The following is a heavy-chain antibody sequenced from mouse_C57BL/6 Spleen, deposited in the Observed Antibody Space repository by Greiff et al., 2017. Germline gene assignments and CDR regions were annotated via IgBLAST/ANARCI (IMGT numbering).Heavy chain of an antibody. CDR1: GYTFTDYE. CDR2: IDPDTGGT. CDR3: TRRKITTCAY. V-gene: IGHV1-15*01. Sequence: VQLQQSGAGLVRPGASVTLSCTASGYTFTDYEMHWVKQTPVHGLEWIGAIDPDTGGTAYNQTFKGNAILSADKSSSTAYMELRSLTSEDSAVYYCTRRKITTCAYWGQGTLVTVSA. D-gene: IGHD1-1*01. J-gene: IGHJ3*01.